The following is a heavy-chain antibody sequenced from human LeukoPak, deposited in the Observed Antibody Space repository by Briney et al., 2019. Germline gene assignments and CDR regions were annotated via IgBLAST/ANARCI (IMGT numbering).Heavy chain of an antibody. CDR3: ARGEGLGTTNGGYYFAY. J-gene: IGHJ4*02. D-gene: IGHD1-26*01. CDR2: INQDGGEM. V-gene: IGHV3-7*01. Sequence: GGSLRLSCTASGFTFSTYCMSWVRQAPGKGLEWVANINQDGGEMKYVDSVKGRFTISRDNAKNSLYLQMNTLRAEDTAVYYCARGEGLGTTNGGYYFAYWGQGSLVIVSS. CDR1: GFTFSTYC.